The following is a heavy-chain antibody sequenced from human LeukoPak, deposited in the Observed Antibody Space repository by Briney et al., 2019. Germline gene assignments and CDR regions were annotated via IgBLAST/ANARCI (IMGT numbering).Heavy chain of an antibody. V-gene: IGHV3-7*03. CDR2: IKQDGSQK. CDR3: ARKWWENWFDS. Sequence: PGGSLRLSCVASGFTFTNYWMNWVRQAPGKGLEWVASIKQDGSQKSYVDSVKGRFTISRDNSKNTLYLQMNSLRAEDTAVYYCARKWWENWFDSWGQGALVTVSS. D-gene: IGHD2-15*01. CDR1: GFTFTNYW. J-gene: IGHJ5*01.